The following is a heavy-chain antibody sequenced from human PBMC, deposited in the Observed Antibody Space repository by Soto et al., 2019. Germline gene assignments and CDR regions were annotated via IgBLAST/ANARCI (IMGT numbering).Heavy chain of an antibody. V-gene: IGHV1-69*13. J-gene: IGHJ6*02. CDR1: GGTFSSYA. Sequence: ASVKVSCKASGGTFSSYAISWVRQAPGQGREWMGGIIPIFGTANYAQKFQGRVTITPDESTSTAYMELSSLRSEDTAVYYCASNSVRTTVTTRGYYYYGMDVCGQGTTVTVSS. CDR2: IIPIFGTA. CDR3: ASNSVRTTVTTRGYYYYGMDV. D-gene: IGHD4-4*01.